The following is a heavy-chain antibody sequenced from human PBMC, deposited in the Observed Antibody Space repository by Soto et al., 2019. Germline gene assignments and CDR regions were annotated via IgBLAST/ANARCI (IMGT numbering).Heavy chain of an antibody. Sequence: ASVKVSCKASGYTFTSYGISWVRQAPGQGLEWMGWISAYNGNTNYAQKLQGRVTMTTDTSTSTAYMELRSLRSDDTAVYYCARAGKYSSSWSQQIDYWGQGTLVTVSS. D-gene: IGHD6-13*01. CDR3: ARAGKYSSSWSQQIDY. CDR1: GYTFTSYG. V-gene: IGHV1-18*01. J-gene: IGHJ4*02. CDR2: ISAYNGNT.